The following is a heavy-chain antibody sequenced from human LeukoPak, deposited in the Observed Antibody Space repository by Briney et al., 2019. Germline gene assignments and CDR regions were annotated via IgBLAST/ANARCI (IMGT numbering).Heavy chain of an antibody. CDR3: ATTVTAGTYRYFQH. J-gene: IGHJ1*01. CDR1: GCIFTTYA. V-gene: IGHV1-3*01. Sequence: ASVKVSCKASGCIFTTYAMHWVRQAPGQRLEWMGWINAGNGNTKYSQKFQGRVTITRDTSASTAYMELSSLRSEDTAVYYCATTVTAGTYRYFQHWGQGTLVTVSS. D-gene: IGHD4-17*01. CDR2: INAGNGNT.